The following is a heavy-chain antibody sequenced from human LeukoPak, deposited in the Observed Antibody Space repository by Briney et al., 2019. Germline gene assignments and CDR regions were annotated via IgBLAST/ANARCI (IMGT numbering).Heavy chain of an antibody. D-gene: IGHD1-26*01. CDR2: IYYSGST. J-gene: IGHJ4*02. V-gene: IGHV4-39*07. CDR3: ARGGGSYTWDY. Sequence: SETLSLTCTVSGGSISSSSYYWGWIRQPPGKGLEWIGSIYYSGSTYYNPSLKSRVTISVDTSKNQFSRKLSSVTAADTAVYYCARGGGSYTWDYWGQGTLVTVSS. CDR1: GGSISSSSYY.